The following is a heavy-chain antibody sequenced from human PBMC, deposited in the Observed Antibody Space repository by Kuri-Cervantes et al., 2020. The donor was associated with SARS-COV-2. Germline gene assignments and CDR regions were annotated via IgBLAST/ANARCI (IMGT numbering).Heavy chain of an antibody. V-gene: IGHV4-59*01. D-gene: IGHD2-21*02. CDR1: GGSMGNYY. CDR2: VYYSGNT. CDR3: VRLGDHYFDS. J-gene: IGHJ4*02. Sequence: SETLSLTCSVSGGSMGNYYWSWIRQPPGKGLEWMGYVYYSGNTNSNPSLRSRLTVSVDTSRNQFSLKLTSVTAADTAVYYCVRLGDHYFDSWGQGTLVTVSS.